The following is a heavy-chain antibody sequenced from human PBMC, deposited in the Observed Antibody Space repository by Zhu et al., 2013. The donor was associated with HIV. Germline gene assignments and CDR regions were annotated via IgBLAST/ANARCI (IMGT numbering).Heavy chain of an antibody. Sequence: VQLVESGGGLVQPGGSLRLSCAASGFTFSSYEMNWVRQAPGKGLEWVSYISSSGSTIYYADSVKGRFTISRDNAKNSLYLQMNSLRAEDTAVYYCARGASRGWYSLNAFDIWGQGTMVTVSS. CDR1: GFTFSSYE. CDR2: ISSSGSTI. J-gene: IGHJ3*02. D-gene: IGHD6-19*01. CDR3: ARGASRGWYSLNAFDI. V-gene: IGHV3-48*03.